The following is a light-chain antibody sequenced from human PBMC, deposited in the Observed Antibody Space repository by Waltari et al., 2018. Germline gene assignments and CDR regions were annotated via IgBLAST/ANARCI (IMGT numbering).Light chain of an antibody. Sequence: QSALTQPASVSGSPGQSITISCTGTSSDVGGYNYVSWYQQHPDKAPKLMIYDVSNRPSGVSNRFSGSKSGNTASLTISGLQAEDEADYYCSSYTSSSAYVFAYVFGTGTKVTVL. CDR1: SSDVGGYNY. V-gene: IGLV2-14*01. CDR2: DVS. CDR3: SSYTSSSAYVFAYV. J-gene: IGLJ1*01.